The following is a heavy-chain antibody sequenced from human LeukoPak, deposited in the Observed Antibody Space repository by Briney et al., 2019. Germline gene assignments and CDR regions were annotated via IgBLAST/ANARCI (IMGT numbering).Heavy chain of an antibody. Sequence: KTGGSLRLSCAASGFIFTYSTMNWVRLAPGKGLEWVSSITSSSGNIYYSDSVRGRVTVSRDNAKRSLYLQMNSLIAEDSAVYYCVRIPNNAGFPNWFDPWGQGTLVSVSS. J-gene: IGHJ5*02. D-gene: IGHD3-9*01. CDR3: VRIPNNAGFPNWFDP. CDR1: GFIFTYST. CDR2: ITSSSGNI. V-gene: IGHV3-21*01.